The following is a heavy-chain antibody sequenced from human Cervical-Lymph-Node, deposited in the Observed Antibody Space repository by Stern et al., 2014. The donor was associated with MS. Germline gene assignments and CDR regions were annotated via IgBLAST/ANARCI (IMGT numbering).Heavy chain of an antibody. D-gene: IGHD6-6*01. Sequence: QVQLMQSGAEVKRPGAAVKVSCKASGDTFTSYGFTWVRQAPGQGLEWMGWISAYNGNTKYAQNLQGRVTMTTDTSTRTAYMELRSLRSDDTAVYYCARGAYSSSSLGANWGQGTLVTVSS. J-gene: IGHJ4*02. CDR1: GDTFTSYG. V-gene: IGHV1-18*01. CDR2: ISAYNGNT. CDR3: ARGAYSSSSLGAN.